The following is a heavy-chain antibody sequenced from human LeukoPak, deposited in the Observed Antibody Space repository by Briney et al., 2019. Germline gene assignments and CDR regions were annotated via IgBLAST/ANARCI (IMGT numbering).Heavy chain of an antibody. Sequence: SETLSLTCTVSGGSINSDYGIWIRQPAGKGLEWIGRIHTGGGINSNPSLKSRVTMSVDTSKNQFSLKLTSVTAADTAVYYCARGMITAGGLHYWGQGTLVTVSS. J-gene: IGHJ4*02. CDR2: IHTGGGI. D-gene: IGHD6-13*01. CDR3: ARGMITAGGLHY. V-gene: IGHV4-4*07. CDR1: GGSINSDY.